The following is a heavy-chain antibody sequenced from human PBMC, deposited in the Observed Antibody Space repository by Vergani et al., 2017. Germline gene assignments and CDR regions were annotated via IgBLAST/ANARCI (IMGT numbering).Heavy chain of an antibody. Sequence: EVQLLESGGGLVQPGGSLRLSCAASGFTFSSYAMSWVRQAPGKGLEWVSVIYSGGSSTYYADSVKGRFTISRDNSKNTLYLQMNSLRAEDTAVYYCAKGPVEPAAIGGAFDYWGQGTLVTVSS. CDR2: IYSGGSST. J-gene: IGHJ4*02. CDR3: AKGPVEPAAIGGAFDY. D-gene: IGHD2-2*01. CDR1: GFTFSSYA. V-gene: IGHV3-23*03.